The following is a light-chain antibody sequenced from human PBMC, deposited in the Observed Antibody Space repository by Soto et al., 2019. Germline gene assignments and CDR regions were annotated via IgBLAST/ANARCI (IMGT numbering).Light chain of an antibody. CDR2: DVN. J-gene: IGLJ2*01. CDR3: QSYDSSLSAVV. CDR1: NSDVGIYDY. Sequence: QSVLTQPRSVSGSPGQSVTLSCTGANSDVGIYDYVSWYQRHPGKAPKLLIYDVNKRPSGVPYRFSGSKSGNTASLTISGLQAEDEADYYCQSYDSSLSAVVFGGGTKLTVL. V-gene: IGLV2-11*01.